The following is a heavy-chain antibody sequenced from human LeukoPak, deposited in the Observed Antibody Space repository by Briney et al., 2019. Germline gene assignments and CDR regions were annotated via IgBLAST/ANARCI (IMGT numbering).Heavy chain of an antibody. CDR3: ARTAPDYYDSSGYYLFQH. CDR2: ISSSSSYT. CDR1: GFTVSSNY. J-gene: IGHJ1*01. V-gene: IGHV3-11*03. D-gene: IGHD3-22*01. Sequence: GRSLRLSCGASGFTVSSNYMGWVRQAPGKGLQWVSYISSSSSYTNYADSVKGRFTISRDNAKNSLHLQMNSLRAEDTAVYYCARTAPDYYDSSGYYLFQHWGQGTLVTVSS.